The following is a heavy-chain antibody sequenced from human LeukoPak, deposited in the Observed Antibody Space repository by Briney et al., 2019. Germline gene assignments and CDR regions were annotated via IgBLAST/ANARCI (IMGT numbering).Heavy chain of an antibody. Sequence: GGSLRLSCAASGFTFDDYAMHWVRHAPGKGLEWVSGISWNSGSIGYADSVKGRFTISRDNAKNSLYLQMNSLRAEDTAVYYCAKRGEVLRNFDWFYGMDVWGQGTTVTVSS. CDR2: ISWNSGSI. CDR3: AKRGEVLRNFDWFYGMDV. CDR1: GFTFDDYA. J-gene: IGHJ6*02. D-gene: IGHD3-9*01. V-gene: IGHV3-9*01.